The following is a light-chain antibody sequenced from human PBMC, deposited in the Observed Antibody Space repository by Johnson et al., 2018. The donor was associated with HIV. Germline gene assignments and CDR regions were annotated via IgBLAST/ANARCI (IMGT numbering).Light chain of an antibody. Sequence: VLTQPPSVSAAPGQKVTISCSGSSSNIGNNYVSWYQQLPGTAPKLLIYDNNKRPSGIPDRFSGSKSGTSATLGITGLQTGDEADYYCGTWDSSLSAGQGVFGTGTKVTVL. V-gene: IGLV1-51*01. CDR2: DNN. CDR3: GTWDSSLSAGQGV. CDR1: SSNIGNNY. J-gene: IGLJ1*01.